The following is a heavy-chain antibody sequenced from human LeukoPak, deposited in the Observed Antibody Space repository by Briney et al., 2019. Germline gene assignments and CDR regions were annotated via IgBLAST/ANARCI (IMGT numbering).Heavy chain of an antibody. CDR1: GGTFSRYA. CDR3: ARSSRALYYYYYMDV. CDR2: IIPIFGTA. V-gene: IGHV1-69*13. D-gene: IGHD6-6*01. Sequence: SVKVSSKAPGGTFSRYATSWGRPGPGQRVWWMGEIIPIFGTANYAQKFQGRVTITADESTSTAYMELSSLRSEDTAVYYCARSSRALYYYYYMDVWGKGTTVTISS. J-gene: IGHJ6*03.